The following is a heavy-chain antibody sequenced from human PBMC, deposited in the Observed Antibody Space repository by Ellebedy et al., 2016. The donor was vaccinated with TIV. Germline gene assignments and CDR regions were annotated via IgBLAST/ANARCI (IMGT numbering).Heavy chain of an antibody. CDR2: IRQDGSDK. V-gene: IGHV3-7*01. J-gene: IGHJ3*02. CDR1: EFTLTNYW. D-gene: IGHD4-17*01. Sequence: GGSLRLSCTASEFTLTNYWMSWVRQAPGKGLEWVANIRQDGSDKYYVDSVKGRFTISRDNAKNSLYLQMNSLRAEDTAVYYCATDGSYGDYRSPTHAFEIWGQGTMVTVSS. CDR3: ATDGSYGDYRSPTHAFEI.